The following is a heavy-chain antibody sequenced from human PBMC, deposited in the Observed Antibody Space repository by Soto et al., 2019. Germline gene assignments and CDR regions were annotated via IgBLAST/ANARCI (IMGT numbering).Heavy chain of an antibody. CDR1: GXIFIGYG. Sequence: GGSLRLSCVVPGXIFIGYGMHWVRQAPGKGLEWVAVIWHDGSEIYYADSVKGRFTISRDNSKNTLYLQMNSLRADDTAVYYSGGDGLGGPAFGGFFDYWGQGTLVPVSS. V-gene: IGHV3-33*01. D-gene: IGHD3-10*01. CDR3: GGDGLGGPAFGGFFDY. CDR2: IWHDGSEI. J-gene: IGHJ4*02.